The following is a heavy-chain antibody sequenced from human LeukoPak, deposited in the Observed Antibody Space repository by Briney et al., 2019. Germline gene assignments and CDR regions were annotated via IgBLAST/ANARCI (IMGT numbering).Heavy chain of an antibody. Sequence: SETLSLTCTVSGGSIISYYWNWIRQPAGRGLEWIGRMHTSGSTNYNPSLKSRVTMSVDTSKNQLSLKLTSVTAADTAVYYCVRGVAPRRFDYWGQGTLVTVSS. CDR1: GGSIISYY. V-gene: IGHV4-4*07. CDR3: VRGVAPRRFDY. J-gene: IGHJ4*02. CDR2: MHTSGST. D-gene: IGHD6-6*01.